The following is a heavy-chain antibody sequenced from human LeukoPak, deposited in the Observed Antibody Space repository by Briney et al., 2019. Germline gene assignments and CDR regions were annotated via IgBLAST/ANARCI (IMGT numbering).Heavy chain of an antibody. V-gene: IGHV3-23*01. CDR2: ISGSGGST. CDR3: AKDNVVVTARDFDY. D-gene: IGHD2-21*02. J-gene: IGHJ4*02. Sequence: GGSLRLSCAASGFTFSSYWMSWVRQAPGKGLEWVSAISGSGGSTYYADSVKGRFTISRDNSKNTLYLQMNSLRAEDTAVYYCAKDNVVVTARDFDYWGQGTLVTVSS. CDR1: GFTFSSYW.